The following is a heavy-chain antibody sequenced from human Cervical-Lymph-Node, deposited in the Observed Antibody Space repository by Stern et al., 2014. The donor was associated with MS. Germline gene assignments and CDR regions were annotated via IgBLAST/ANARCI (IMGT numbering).Heavy chain of an antibody. D-gene: IGHD6-13*01. CDR3: AKSSESSNWYGYFQH. CDR2: ISWNSGAI. Sequence: VQLVESGGGLVQPGRSLRLSCAASRFTFDDYAMHWVRQAPGKGLEWVSGISWNSGAIHYAESVKGRFTISRDNAKNSLYLQMSSLRAEDTAMYYCAKSSESSNWYGYFQHWGQGTLVSVSS. CDR1: RFTFDDYA. V-gene: IGHV3-9*01. J-gene: IGHJ1*01.